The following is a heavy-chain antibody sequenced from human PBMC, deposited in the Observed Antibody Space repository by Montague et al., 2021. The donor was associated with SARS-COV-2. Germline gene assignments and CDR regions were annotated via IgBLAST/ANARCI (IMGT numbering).Heavy chain of an antibody. J-gene: IGHJ6*02. CDR1: GGSISSSSYY. Sequence: SETPSLTCAVSGGSISSSSYYWGWIRQPPGKGLEWIGSIHYSGSTYYNPSLKSRVSISVDTSKNQFSLKLSSVTAADTAVYYCARLWDTVYYYYGMDVWGQGTTVTVSS. D-gene: IGHD1-26*01. CDR3: ARLWDTVYYYYGMDV. CDR2: IHYSGST. V-gene: IGHV4-39*01.